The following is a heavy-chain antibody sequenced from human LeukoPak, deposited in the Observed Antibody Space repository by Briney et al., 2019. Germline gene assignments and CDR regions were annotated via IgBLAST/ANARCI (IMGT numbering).Heavy chain of an antibody. Sequence: GGSLRLSCAASGFTFSSYGMNWVRQAPGKGLEWVSSISSRSSYIDYADSLKGRFTISRDNAKNSLYLQMNSLRAEDTAVYYCARGKEPVAGSLSHFDYWGQGTLVTVSS. CDR3: ARGKEPVAGSLSHFDY. CDR1: GFTFSSYG. V-gene: IGHV3-21*01. D-gene: IGHD6-19*01. CDR2: ISSRSSYI. J-gene: IGHJ4*02.